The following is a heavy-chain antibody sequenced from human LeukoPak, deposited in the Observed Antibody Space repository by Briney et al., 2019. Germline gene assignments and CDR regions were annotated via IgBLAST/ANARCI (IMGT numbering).Heavy chain of an antibody. CDR2: INHSGST. Sequence: SETLSLTCAVYGGSFSGYYWSWIRQPPGKGLEWIGEINHSGSTNYNPSLKSRVTISVDTSKNQFSLKLSSVTAADTAVYYCARLRFYGSGTKKSPYFDLWGRGTLVTVSS. J-gene: IGHJ2*01. CDR1: GGSFSGYY. D-gene: IGHD3-10*01. CDR3: ARLRFYGSGTKKSPYFDL. V-gene: IGHV4-34*01.